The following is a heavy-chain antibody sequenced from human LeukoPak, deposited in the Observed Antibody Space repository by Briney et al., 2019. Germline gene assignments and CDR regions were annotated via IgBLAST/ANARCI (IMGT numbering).Heavy chain of an antibody. D-gene: IGHD6-6*01. J-gene: IGHJ4*02. CDR3: ARGGSSSTLDY. Sequence: ASVKVSCKASGYTFTSYDINWVRQATGQGLEWMGWMNPNSCNTGYAQKFQDRVTITRNTSISTAYMELSSLRSEDTAVYYCARGGSSSTLDYWGQGTLVTVSS. V-gene: IGHV1-8*03. CDR1: GYTFTSYD. CDR2: MNPNSCNT.